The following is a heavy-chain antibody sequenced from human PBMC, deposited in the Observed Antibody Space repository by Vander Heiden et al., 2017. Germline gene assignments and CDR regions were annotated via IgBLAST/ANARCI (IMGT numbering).Heavy chain of an antibody. Sequence: QVQLVESGGGVVQPGRSLRLSCAASGSTFRSNAMHWVRQAAGKGLEWVAVISYDGSNKYYADSVKGRFTISRDNSKNTLYLQMNSLRAEDTAVYYCARGYVGVVVPAAPFDPWGQGTLVTVSS. D-gene: IGHD2-2*01. J-gene: IGHJ5*02. CDR2: ISYDGSNK. CDR1: GSTFRSNA. CDR3: ARGYVGVVVPAAPFDP. V-gene: IGHV3-30*01.